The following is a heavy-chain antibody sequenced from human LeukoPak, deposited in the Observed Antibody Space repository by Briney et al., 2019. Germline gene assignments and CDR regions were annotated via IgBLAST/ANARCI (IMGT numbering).Heavy chain of an antibody. D-gene: IGHD6-19*01. CDR2: ISGGGITT. CDR1: GFTFSNYA. J-gene: IGHJ4*02. V-gene: IGHV3-23*01. CDR3: PRQSYASGWNPFDY. Sequence: PGGSLRLSCAASGFTFSNYAMSRVRQAPGKGLEWVSTISGGGITTYYADSAKGRFTISRDNSKNTMFLQMNSLRADDTAVYYCPRQSYASGWNPFDYWGQGILVTVSS.